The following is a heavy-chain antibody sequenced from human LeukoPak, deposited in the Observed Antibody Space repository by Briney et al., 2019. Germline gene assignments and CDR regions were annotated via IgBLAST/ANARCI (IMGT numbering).Heavy chain of an antibody. CDR2: INNDGGGT. J-gene: IGHJ3*02. D-gene: IGHD3/OR15-3a*01. CDR3: ARGGLDHGFDI. V-gene: IGHV3-74*01. Sequence: GGSLRLSYAVSGFTFTNYWMHWVRQAPGKGLLWVSRINNDGGGTIYADSLKGRFTVSRDNTKNTMYLQMSSLRADDTAVYYCARGGLDHGFDIWGQGTMVTVSS. CDR1: GFTFTNYW.